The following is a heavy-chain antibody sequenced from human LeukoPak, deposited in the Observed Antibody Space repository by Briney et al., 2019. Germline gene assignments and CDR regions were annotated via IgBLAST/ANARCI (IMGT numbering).Heavy chain of an antibody. CDR2: IYYTGNT. Sequence: SETLSLTCSVSGDSITGYYWGWIRQPPGKGLEWIGNIYYTGNTYYNSSLKSRVTISLDTSKNQFSLKLSSVTAADTAVYYCARQTGSGLFILPGGQGTLVTVSS. V-gene: IGHV4-39*01. J-gene: IGHJ4*02. CDR3: ARQTGSGLFILP. CDR1: GDSITGYY. D-gene: IGHD3/OR15-3a*01.